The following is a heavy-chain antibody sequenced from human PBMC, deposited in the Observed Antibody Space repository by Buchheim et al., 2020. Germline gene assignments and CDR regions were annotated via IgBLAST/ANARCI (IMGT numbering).Heavy chain of an antibody. CDR2: IYWDDDT. Sequence: QITLKESGPTLVKSTQTLTLTCTFSGFSLSTGGVGVGWIRQSPGKALELLALIYWDDDTRYSPSLRSRLTIIKYTSKNQVFLIMTNMDPVDTATDYGAHRGLSAGYSSGWDGGYWDAWGQGT. CDR1: GFSLSTGGVG. CDR3: AHRGLSAGYSSGWDGGYWDA. J-gene: IGHJ5*02. V-gene: IGHV2-5*02. D-gene: IGHD6-19*01.